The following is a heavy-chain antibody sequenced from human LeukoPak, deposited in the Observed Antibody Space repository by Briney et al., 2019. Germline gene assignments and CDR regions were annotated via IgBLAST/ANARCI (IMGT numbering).Heavy chain of an antibody. V-gene: IGHV4-59*01. CDR3: ASYRYSSGWSHFDY. CDR1: GGSISSYY. Sequence: SETLSLTCTVSGGSISSYYWSWIRQPPGKGLEWIGYIYYSGSTNYNPSLKSRVTISVDTSKNQFSLKLSPVTAADTAVYYCASYRYSSGWSHFDYWGQGTLVTVSS. D-gene: IGHD6-19*01. J-gene: IGHJ4*02. CDR2: IYYSGST.